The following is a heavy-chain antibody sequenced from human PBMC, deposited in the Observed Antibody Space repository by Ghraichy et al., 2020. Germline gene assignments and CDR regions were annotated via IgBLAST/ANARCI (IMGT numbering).Heavy chain of an antibody. CDR1: GFTFSSYA. J-gene: IGHJ4*02. V-gene: IGHV3-23*01. CDR2: ISGSGGST. CDR3: AKPNWGHFDY. D-gene: IGHD7-27*01. Sequence: LSLTCAASGFTFSSYAMSWVRQAPGKGLEWVSAISGSGGSTYYADSVKGRFTISRDNSKNTLYLQMNSLRAEDTAVYYCAKPNWGHFDYWGQGTLVTVSS.